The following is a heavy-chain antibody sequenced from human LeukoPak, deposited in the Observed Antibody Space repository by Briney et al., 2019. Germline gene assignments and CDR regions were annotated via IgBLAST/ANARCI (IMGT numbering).Heavy chain of an antibody. J-gene: IGHJ4*02. CDR3: ARDGEYSSGWYGFDY. CDR1: EFTFSSYA. Sequence: GRSLRLSCAASEFTFSSYAMHWVRQAPGKGLEWVAVISYDGSNKYYADSVKGRFTISRDNSKNTLYLQMNSLRAEDPAVYYCARDGEYSSGWYGFDYWGQGTLVTVSS. D-gene: IGHD6-19*01. CDR2: ISYDGSNK. V-gene: IGHV3-30-3*01.